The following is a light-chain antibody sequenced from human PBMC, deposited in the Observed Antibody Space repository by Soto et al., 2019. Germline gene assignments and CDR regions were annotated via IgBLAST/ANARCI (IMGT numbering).Light chain of an antibody. Sequence: IVLTQSTGTPSLSPGERASLTYRASQSAGSAHLVWSQQKPGHAPRLLIYGATSSATGIPNRFSGSGSGTDFTLTISRMEPEDFAVVYYQQYGSSGTFGPGTKVDIK. CDR3: QQYGSSGT. CDR2: GAT. CDR1: QSAGSAH. V-gene: IGKV3-20*01. J-gene: IGKJ1*01.